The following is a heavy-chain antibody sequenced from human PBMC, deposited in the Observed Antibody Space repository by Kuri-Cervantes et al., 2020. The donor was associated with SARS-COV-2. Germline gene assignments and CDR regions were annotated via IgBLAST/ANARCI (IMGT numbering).Heavy chain of an antibody. D-gene: IGHD5-18*01. CDR3: AREGYNYGRPTDH. CDR1: GFTFSSYG. Sequence: GGSLRLSCAASGFTFSSYGMRWVRQAPGKGLEWVAVIWYDGSNKYYADSVKGRFTISRDNAKNSMYLQMTSLRVEDTAVYYCAREGYNYGRPTDHWGQGTLVTVSS. J-gene: IGHJ5*02. CDR2: IWYDGSNK. V-gene: IGHV3-33*01.